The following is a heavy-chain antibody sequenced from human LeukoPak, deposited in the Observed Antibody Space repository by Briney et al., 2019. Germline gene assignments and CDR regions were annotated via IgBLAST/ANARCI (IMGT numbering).Heavy chain of an antibody. CDR1: GYTFARYF. V-gene: IGHV1-69*01. D-gene: IGHD2-2*01. CDR2: IIPIFGTA. Sequence: ASVKVSCKASGYTFARYFIHWVRQAPGQGLEWMGGIIPIFGTANYAQKFQGRVTITADESTSTAYMELSSLRSEDTAVYYCARACTSCYHRYFQHWGQGTLVTVSS. CDR3: ARACTSCYHRYFQH. J-gene: IGHJ1*01.